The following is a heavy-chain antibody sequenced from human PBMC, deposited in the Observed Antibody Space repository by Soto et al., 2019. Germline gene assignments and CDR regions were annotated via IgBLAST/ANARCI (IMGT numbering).Heavy chain of an antibody. CDR2: IYHSGST. CDR1: GGSISSGGYF. CDR3: ARVRGPYWGGDCYPPTPNWFDP. V-gene: IGHV4-30-2*01. J-gene: IGHJ5*02. D-gene: IGHD2-21*02. Sequence: PSATLSLTCAVSGGSISSGGYFWSWIRQPPGKGLEWIGYIYHSGSTYYNQSLKSRVSISVDRSKNQFSLKLSSVTAADTAVYYCARVRGPYWGGDCYPPTPNWFDPWGQGTLVTVSS.